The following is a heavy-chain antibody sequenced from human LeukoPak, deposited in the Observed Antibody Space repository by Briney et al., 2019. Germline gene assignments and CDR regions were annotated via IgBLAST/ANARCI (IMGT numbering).Heavy chain of an antibody. J-gene: IGHJ6*02. Sequence: PGGSLRLSCAASGFTFSSYSMNWVRQAPGKGLEWVSSISSSSSYIYYADSVKGRFTISRHNSKNTLYLQMNSLRAEDTAVYYCARDLGEEAVDPDRYYYYGMDVWGQGTTVTVSS. CDR2: ISSSSSYI. CDR3: ARDLGEEAVDPDRYYYYGMDV. D-gene: IGHD6-19*01. V-gene: IGHV3-21*04. CDR1: GFTFSSYS.